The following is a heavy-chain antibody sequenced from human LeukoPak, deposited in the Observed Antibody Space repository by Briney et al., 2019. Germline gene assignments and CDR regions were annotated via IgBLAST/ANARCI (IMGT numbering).Heavy chain of an antibody. D-gene: IGHD1-26*01. V-gene: IGHV5-51*01. CDR2: IYPDDSDT. J-gene: IGHJ4*02. CDR3: ARRLPPSGAVDY. Sequence: GESLKISCKGSGYTFTSSWIGWVRQMPGKGLEWMGIIYPDDSDTRYSPSFRGQVTISADKSISTAYLQWSSLKASDTAMYYCARRLPPSGAVDYWGQGTLVTVSS. CDR1: GYTFTSSW.